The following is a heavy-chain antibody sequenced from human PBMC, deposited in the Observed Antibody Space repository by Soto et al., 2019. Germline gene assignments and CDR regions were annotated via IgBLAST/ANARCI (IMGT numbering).Heavy chain of an antibody. Sequence: EVQLVESGGGLVQPGGSLRLSCAASGFTVSSNYMSWVRQAPGKGLEWVSVIYSGGSTYYADSVKGRFTISRDNSKNTLYLQMNSLRAEDTAVSYCAREGYSGYDSTIDYWGQGTLVTVSS. CDR2: IYSGGST. CDR3: AREGYSGYDSTIDY. J-gene: IGHJ4*02. D-gene: IGHD5-12*01. V-gene: IGHV3-66*01. CDR1: GFTVSSNY.